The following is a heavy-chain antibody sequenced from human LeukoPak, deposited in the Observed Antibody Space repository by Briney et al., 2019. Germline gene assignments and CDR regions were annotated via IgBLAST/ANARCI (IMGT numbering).Heavy chain of an antibody. Sequence: ASVKVSCKASGYTFTGYYMHWVRQAPGQGLEWMGWINPNSGGANYAQKFQGRVTMTRDTSISTAYMELSRLRSDDTAVYYCARDLRYSSGWSASGMDVWGKGTTVTISS. J-gene: IGHJ6*03. CDR2: INPNSGGA. CDR3: ARDLRYSSGWSASGMDV. V-gene: IGHV1-2*02. D-gene: IGHD6-19*01. CDR1: GYTFTGYY.